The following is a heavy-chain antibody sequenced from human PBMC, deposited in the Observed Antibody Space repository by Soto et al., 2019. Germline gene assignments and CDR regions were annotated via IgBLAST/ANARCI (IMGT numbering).Heavy chain of an antibody. D-gene: IGHD3-10*01. J-gene: IGHJ4*02. V-gene: IGHV1-69*01. CDR1: GGTFYTYA. CDR2: ITPMIGTT. CDR3: ARDVSVMTSVFGF. Sequence: QVHLVQSGAEVKRPGSSVRGACRASGGTFYTYAFTWVRQAPGHGLEWMGGITPMIGTTKYAQKFHGRVTFSADESASTAYMELSNLRSDDTAVYYCARDVSVMTSVFGFWGQGTLITVSS.